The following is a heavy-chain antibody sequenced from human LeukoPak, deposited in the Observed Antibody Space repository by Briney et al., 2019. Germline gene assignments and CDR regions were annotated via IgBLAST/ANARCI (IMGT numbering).Heavy chain of an antibody. Sequence: GGSLRLSCAASGFTFSSYGMSWVRQAPGKGLEWVSAISGTGGTTYYADSVKGRFTISRDSSKNTLYLQMNSLRAEDAAVYYCAKAPVTTCSGAYCYPFDYWGQGTLVTVSS. CDR1: GFTFSSYG. D-gene: IGHD2-15*01. CDR3: AKAPVTTCSGAYCYPFDY. J-gene: IGHJ4*02. CDR2: ISGTGGTT. V-gene: IGHV3-23*01.